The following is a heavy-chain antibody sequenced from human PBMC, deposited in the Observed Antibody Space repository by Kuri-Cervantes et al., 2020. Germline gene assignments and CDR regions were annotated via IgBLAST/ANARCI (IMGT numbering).Heavy chain of an antibody. CDR1: GYTFTSYG. CDR3: ARMGIAARRFGYYYYYMDV. Sequence: ASVKVSCKASGYTFTSYGISWVRQAPGQGLEWMGWISAYNGDTNYAQKLQGRVTMTRNTSISTAYMELSSLRSEDTAVYYCARMGIAARRFGYYYYYMDVWGKGTTVTVSS. D-gene: IGHD6-6*01. J-gene: IGHJ6*03. V-gene: IGHV1-18*01. CDR2: ISAYNGDT.